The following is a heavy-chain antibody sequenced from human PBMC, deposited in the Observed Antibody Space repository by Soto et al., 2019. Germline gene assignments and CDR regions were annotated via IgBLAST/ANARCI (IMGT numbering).Heavy chain of an antibody. J-gene: IGHJ6*02. CDR3: AIEGGACSSTSCSYYDDGMDV. V-gene: IGHV3-21*01. CDR1: GFTFSSYS. Sequence: GGSLRLSCAASGFTFSSYSMNWVRQAPGKGLEWVSSISSSSSYIYYAVSVKGRFTISRDNAKNSLYLQMNSLRAEDTAVYYCAIEGGACSSTSCSYYDDGMDVWGQGTTVTVSS. D-gene: IGHD2-2*01. CDR2: ISSSSSYI.